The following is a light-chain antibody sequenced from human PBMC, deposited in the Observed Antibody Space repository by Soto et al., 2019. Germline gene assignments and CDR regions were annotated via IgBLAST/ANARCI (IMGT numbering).Light chain of an antibody. V-gene: IGKV2D-29*01. CDR3: MQSLHLPLYT. CDR1: QSLLYSNGKTY. Sequence: DIVLTQTPLSLSVTPGQSASISCKSRQSLLYSNGKTYIYWYLQKPGQPPQLLIYEVSNRFSGGLDSFSGSGSGTDFILKISRVEAEDVGVYYCMQSLHLPLYTFGQGTKLEI. J-gene: IGKJ2*01. CDR2: EVS.